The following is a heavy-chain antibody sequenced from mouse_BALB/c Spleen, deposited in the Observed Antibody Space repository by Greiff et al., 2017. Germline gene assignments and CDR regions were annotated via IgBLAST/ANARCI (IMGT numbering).Heavy chain of an antibody. J-gene: IGHJ4*01. Sequence: EVKLVESGGGLVQPGGSLKLSCAASGFTFSSYTMSWVRQTPEKRLEWVAYISNGGGSTYYPDTVKGRFTISRDNAKNTLYLQMSSLKSEDTAMYYCARPVYGSSYDYYAMDYWGQGTSVTVSS. D-gene: IGHD1-1*01. CDR2: ISNGGGST. V-gene: IGHV5-12-2*01. CDR1: GFTFSSYT. CDR3: ARPVYGSSYDYYAMDY.